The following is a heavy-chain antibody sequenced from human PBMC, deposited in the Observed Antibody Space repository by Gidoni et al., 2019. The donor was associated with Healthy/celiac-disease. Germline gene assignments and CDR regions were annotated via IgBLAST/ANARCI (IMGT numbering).Heavy chain of an antibody. CDR3: AREEITRVQSGRFDT. CDR2: IHYSGST. D-gene: IGHD3-10*01. CDR1: GGLISSGDYY. J-gene: IGHJ5*02. V-gene: IGHV4-30-4*01. Sequence: QVQLQTSAPGLVKPSQTLPLTCTVPGGLISSGDYYWSWIRQPPGNGLEWIGYIHYSGSTYYSPSLKSLVTSSVDTSKNQFSLKLSSVAAADSAVYYCAREEITRVQSGRFDTWGQGTLVTVSS.